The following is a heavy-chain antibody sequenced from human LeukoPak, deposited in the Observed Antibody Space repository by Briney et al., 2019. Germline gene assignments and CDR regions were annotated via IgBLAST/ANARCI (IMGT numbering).Heavy chain of an antibody. V-gene: IGHV1-18*01. D-gene: IGHD3-22*01. Sequence: ASVKVSCKASGGTFSSYGISWVRQAPGQGLEWMGWISAYNGNTNYAQKLQGRVTMTTDTSTSTAYMELRSLRSDDTAVYYCARDYYDSSGYSDYYYGMDVWGQGTTVTVSS. J-gene: IGHJ6*02. CDR3: ARDYYDSSGYSDYYYGMDV. CDR1: GGTFSSYG. CDR2: ISAYNGNT.